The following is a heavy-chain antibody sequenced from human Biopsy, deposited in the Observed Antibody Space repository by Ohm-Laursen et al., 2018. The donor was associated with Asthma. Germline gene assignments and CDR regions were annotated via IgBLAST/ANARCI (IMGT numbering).Heavy chain of an antibody. J-gene: IGHJ4*02. CDR2: IYYSGNT. V-gene: IGHV4-39*01. Sequence: PSETLSLTCTVSGGSIGTSTYYWGWIRQPPGKGLEWIASIYYSGNTYYNPSLKSRVTISLDTSNNQFSLRLSSVTAADTAVYYCARLWEEVDCWGQGALVTVSS. CDR1: GGSIGTSTYY. CDR3: ARLWEEVDC. D-gene: IGHD1-26*01.